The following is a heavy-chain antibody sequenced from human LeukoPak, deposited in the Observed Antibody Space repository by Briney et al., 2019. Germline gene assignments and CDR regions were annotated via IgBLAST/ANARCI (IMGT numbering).Heavy chain of an antibody. CDR1: GGSLSGYY. Sequence: SETLSLTCAVYGGSLSGYYWSWIRQPPGKGLEWIGEINHSGSTNYNPSLKGRVTISVDTSKNQFSLKLSSVTAADTAVYYCAGGAYCSGGSCYSISWGQGTLVTVSS. V-gene: IGHV4-34*01. CDR2: INHSGST. J-gene: IGHJ4*02. D-gene: IGHD2-15*01. CDR3: AGGAYCSGGSCYSIS.